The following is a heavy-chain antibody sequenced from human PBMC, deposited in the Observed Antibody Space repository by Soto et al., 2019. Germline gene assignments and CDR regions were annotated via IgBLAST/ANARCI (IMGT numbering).Heavy chain of an antibody. CDR1: GGSISSGDYY. Sequence: PSETLSLTCTVSGGSISSGDYYWSWIRQPPGKGLEWIGYIYYSGSTYYNPSLKSRVTISVDTSKNQFSLKLSSVTAADTAVYYCARGVRDYSRSSNWFCPWGQGTLVTVSS. CDR2: IYYSGST. D-gene: IGHD6-13*01. V-gene: IGHV4-30-4*01. CDR3: ARGVRDYSRSSNWFCP. J-gene: IGHJ5*02.